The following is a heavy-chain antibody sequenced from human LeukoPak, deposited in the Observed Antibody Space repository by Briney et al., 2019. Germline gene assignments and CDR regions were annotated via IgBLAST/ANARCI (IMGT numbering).Heavy chain of an antibody. Sequence: PGGSLRLSCAASGFTFSSYSMNWVPQAPGKGLEWVSSISSTGTYTYYADSVKGRFTISRDNVKNSLYLQMNSLRAEDTAVYYCARPRAGDLDYWGQGTLVTVSS. D-gene: IGHD3-16*01. V-gene: IGHV3-21*01. CDR3: ARPRAGDLDY. J-gene: IGHJ4*02. CDR1: GFTFSSYS. CDR2: ISSTGTYT.